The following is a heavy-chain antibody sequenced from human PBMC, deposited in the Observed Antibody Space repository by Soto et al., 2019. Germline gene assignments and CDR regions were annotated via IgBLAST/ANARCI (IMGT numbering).Heavy chain of an antibody. D-gene: IGHD6-6*01. CDR3: ARGPAEHSSSIPWLVS. V-gene: IGHV1-8*01. Sequence: QATGQGLESMGRMYPNSGNTGYAQKFQGRVTMNRNTSISTAYMELSSLRSEDTAVYYCARGPAEHSSSIPWLVSWCLGNRFTVSS. CDR2: MYPNSGNT. J-gene: IGHJ5*01.